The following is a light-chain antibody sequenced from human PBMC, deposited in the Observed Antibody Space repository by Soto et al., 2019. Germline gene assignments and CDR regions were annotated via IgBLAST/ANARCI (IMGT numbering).Light chain of an antibody. CDR2: DAS. V-gene: IGKV1-33*01. Sequence: DIQMTQSPSSLSESAGDRVTITFRASQGISTYLNWYQQKPGRAPKLLIYDASNLEAGVPSRCRGSGSGTDFTFTISRLQPEDIATYYCQQYENLPTFGQGTRLEIK. CDR3: QQYENLPT. CDR1: QGISTY. J-gene: IGKJ5*01.